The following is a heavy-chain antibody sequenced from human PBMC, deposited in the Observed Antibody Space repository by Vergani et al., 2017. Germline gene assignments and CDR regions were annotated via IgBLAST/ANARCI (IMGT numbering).Heavy chain of an antibody. V-gene: IGHV3-23*01. CDR2: ISGSGGST. CDR1: GFTFSSYA. Sequence: EVQLLESGGGLVQPGGSLRLSCAASGFTFSSYAMSWVRQAPGKGLEWVSAISGSGGSTYYADSVKGRFTISRDNSKNTLYLQMNSLRAEDTAVYYCAKVGARVVYASNHDYWDQGILITVSA. J-gene: IGHJ4*02. CDR3: AKVGARVVYASNHDY. D-gene: IGHD2-8*02.